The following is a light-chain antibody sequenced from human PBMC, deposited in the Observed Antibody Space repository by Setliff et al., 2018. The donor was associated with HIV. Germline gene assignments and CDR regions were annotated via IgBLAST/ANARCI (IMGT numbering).Light chain of an antibody. CDR3: TSYTSQSTPV. CDR2: DVS. V-gene: IGLV2-14*03. CDR1: SNDVGGYNY. J-gene: IGLJ1*01. Sequence: QSALSQPASVSGSPGQSITISCTGTSNDVGGYNYVAWYQEHPGKAPKLMIYDVSNRPSGVSNRFSGSKSGSTASLTISGLQAEDEADYYCTSYTSQSTPVFGTGTKVTVL.